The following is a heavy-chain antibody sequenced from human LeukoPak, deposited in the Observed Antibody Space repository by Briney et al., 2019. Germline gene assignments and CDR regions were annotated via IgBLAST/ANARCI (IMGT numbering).Heavy chain of an antibody. Sequence: GGSLRLSCAASGFTFSSYAMKWVRQAPGKGLEWVSTISGSGASTYYADSVKGRFTISRDNSQNTVYLQMNSLRAEDTAVYYCAKAPEIGYDSSGYIYYYYYMDVWGKGTTVTVSS. CDR2: ISGSGAST. D-gene: IGHD3-22*01. J-gene: IGHJ6*03. CDR1: GFTFSSYA. CDR3: AKAPEIGYDSSGYIYYYYYMDV. V-gene: IGHV3-23*01.